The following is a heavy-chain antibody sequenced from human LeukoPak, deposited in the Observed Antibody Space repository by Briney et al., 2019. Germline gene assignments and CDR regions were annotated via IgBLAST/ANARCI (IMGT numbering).Heavy chain of an antibody. Sequence: GGSLRLSCAASGITFSSYGMSWVRQALGKGLEWVSAISGSGGSTYYADSVKGRFTISRDNSKNTLYLQMNSLRAEDTAVYYCAKDQTLAYCGGDCYFPYFDYWGQGTLVTVXX. D-gene: IGHD2-21*02. CDR3: AKDQTLAYCGGDCYFPYFDY. J-gene: IGHJ4*02. CDR1: GITFSSYG. V-gene: IGHV3-23*01. CDR2: ISGSGGST.